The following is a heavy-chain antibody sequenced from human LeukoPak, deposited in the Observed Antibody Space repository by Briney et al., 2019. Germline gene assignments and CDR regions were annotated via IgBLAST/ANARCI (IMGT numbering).Heavy chain of an antibody. CDR1: GGSFSGYY. J-gene: IGHJ3*02. D-gene: IGHD6-13*01. CDR3: AREGRAAAGDAFDI. V-gene: IGHV4-34*01. Sequence: SETLSLTCAVYGGSFSGYYWSWIRQPPGKGLEWIGEINHSGSTNNNPSLKSRVTISVDTSKNQFSLKLSSVTAADTAVYYCAREGRAAAGDAFDIWGQGTMVTVSS. CDR2: INHSGST.